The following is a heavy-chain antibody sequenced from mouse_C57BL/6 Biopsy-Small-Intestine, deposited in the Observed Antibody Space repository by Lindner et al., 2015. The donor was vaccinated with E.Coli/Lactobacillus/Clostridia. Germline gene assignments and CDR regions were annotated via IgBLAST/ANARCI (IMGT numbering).Heavy chain of an antibody. CDR2: INSGDSYT. J-gene: IGHJ3*01. Sequence: VQLQESGGNLVKPGGSLKLSCAASGFTFSSYGMSWVRQTPDKRLEWVATINSGDSYTYYPDSVKGRFTISRDDAKNTLYLQMSSLKSEDTAMYYCARQYDAWFAHWGQGTLVTVSA. V-gene: IGHV5-6*01. CDR3: ARQYDAWFAH. CDR1: GFTFSSYG. D-gene: IGHD2-12*01.